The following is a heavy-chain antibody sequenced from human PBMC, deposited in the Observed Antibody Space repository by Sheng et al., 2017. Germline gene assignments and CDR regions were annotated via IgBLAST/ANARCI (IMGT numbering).Heavy chain of an antibody. CDR2: IYHSGST. D-gene: IGHD1-20*01. Sequence: QVQLQESGPGLVKPSETLSLTCAVSGYSISSGYYWGWIRQPPGKGLEWIGSIYHSGSTYYNPSLKSRVTISVDTSKNQFSLKLSSVTAADTAVYYCARDRITGTTRGGIDYWGQGTLVTVSS. V-gene: IGHV4-38-2*02. CDR3: ARDRITGTTRGGIDY. CDR1: GYSISSGYY. J-gene: IGHJ4*02.